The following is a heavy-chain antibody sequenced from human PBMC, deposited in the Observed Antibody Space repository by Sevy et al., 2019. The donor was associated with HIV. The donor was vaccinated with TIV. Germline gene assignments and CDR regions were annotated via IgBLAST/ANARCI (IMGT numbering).Heavy chain of an antibody. V-gene: IGHV4-39*01. CDR2: IYYSWST. CDR1: GGSISSSSYY. D-gene: IGHD3-22*01. CDR3: ARFPRITMIVGEDAFDI. Sequence: SETLSLTCTVSGGSISSSSYYWGWIRQPPGKGLEWIGSIYYSWSTYYNPSLKRRVTISVDTSKNQFSLKLSSVTAADTAVYYCARFPRITMIVGEDAFDIWGQGTMVTVSS. J-gene: IGHJ3*02.